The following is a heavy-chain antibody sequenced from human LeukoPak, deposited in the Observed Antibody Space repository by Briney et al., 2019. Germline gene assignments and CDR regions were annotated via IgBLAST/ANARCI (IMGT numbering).Heavy chain of an antibody. CDR3: TISSGWYRRPFDY. J-gene: IGHJ4*02. V-gene: IGHV3-23*01. D-gene: IGHD6-19*01. CDR2: ISGSGGST. Sequence: PGGSLRLSCAASGFTFSDYYMSWIRQAPGKGLEWVSAISGSGGSTYYADSVKGRFTISRDNSKNTLYLQMNSLRAEDTAVYYCTISSGWYRRPFDYWGQGTLVTVSS. CDR1: GFTFSDYY.